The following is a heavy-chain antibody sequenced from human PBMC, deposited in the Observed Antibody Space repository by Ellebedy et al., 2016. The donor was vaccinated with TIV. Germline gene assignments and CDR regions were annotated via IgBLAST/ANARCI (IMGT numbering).Heavy chain of an antibody. CDR2: IYYSGST. D-gene: IGHD3-9*01. J-gene: IGHJ4*02. V-gene: IGHV4-31*03. Sequence: SETLSLTXTVSGGSISSGGYYWSWTRQHPGKGLEWIGYIYYSGSTYYNPSLKSRVTISVDTSKNQFSLKLSSVTAADTAVYYCAREVKGYDILTGYYKPPEVDYWGQGTLVTVAS. CDR3: AREVKGYDILTGYYKPPEVDY. CDR1: GGSISSGGYY.